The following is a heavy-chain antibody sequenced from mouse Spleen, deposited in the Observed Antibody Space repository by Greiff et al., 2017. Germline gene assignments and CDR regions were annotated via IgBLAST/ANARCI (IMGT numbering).Heavy chain of an antibody. V-gene: IGHV2-5*01. CDR3: AKNPPYDYDGDYAMDY. Sequence: VKVVESGPGLVQPSQSLSITCTVSGFSLTSYGVHWVRQSPGKGLEWLGVIWRGGSTDYNAAFMSRLSITKDNSKSQVFFKMNSLQADDTAIYYCAKNPPYDYDGDYAMDYWGQGTSVTVSS. J-gene: IGHJ4*01. CDR2: IWRGGST. D-gene: IGHD2-4*01. CDR1: GFSLTSYG.